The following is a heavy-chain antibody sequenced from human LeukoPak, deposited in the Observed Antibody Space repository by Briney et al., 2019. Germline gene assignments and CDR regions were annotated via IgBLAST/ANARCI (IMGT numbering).Heavy chain of an antibody. Sequence: GGSLRLSCAASGFTFSDYYMSWIRQAPGEGLVWVSRINSDDSIINYADSVKGRFTISRDNAKNTLYLQMNSLRAEDTAVYYCARAGNYRFDYWGQGTLVTVSS. CDR1: GFTFSDYY. CDR3: ARAGNYRFDY. V-gene: IGHV3-74*01. CDR2: INSDDSII. D-gene: IGHD1-7*01. J-gene: IGHJ4*02.